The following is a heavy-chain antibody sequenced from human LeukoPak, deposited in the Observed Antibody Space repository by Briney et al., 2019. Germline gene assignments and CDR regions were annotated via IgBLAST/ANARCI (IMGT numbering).Heavy chain of an antibody. V-gene: IGHV1-69*04. J-gene: IGHJ4*02. Sequence: SVKVYCKASGGTFSSYAISWVRQAPGQGLEWMGRIIPILGIANYAQKFQGRVTITADKSTSTAYMELSSLRSEDTAVYYCARDISGYYGSGSRFDYWGQATLVTVSS. CDR3: ARDISGYYGSGSRFDY. CDR1: GGTFSSYA. CDR2: IIPILGIA. D-gene: IGHD3-10*01.